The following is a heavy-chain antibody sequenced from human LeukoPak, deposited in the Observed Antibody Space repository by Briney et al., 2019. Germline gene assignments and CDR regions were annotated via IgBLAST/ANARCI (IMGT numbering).Heavy chain of an antibody. D-gene: IGHD3-3*01. CDR3: ARKRGVGVDTNAFDM. J-gene: IGHJ3*02. CDR1: GYTITGYY. CDR2: INANNDGS. V-gene: IGHV1-2*02. Sequence: ASVKVSCKASGYTITGYYMHWVRQSPGQGLEWMGWINANNDGSVYAQKFQGRVTMTRDTSINTAYMELSRLRSDDTAVYYCARKRGVGVDTNAFDMWGQGTMVTVSS.